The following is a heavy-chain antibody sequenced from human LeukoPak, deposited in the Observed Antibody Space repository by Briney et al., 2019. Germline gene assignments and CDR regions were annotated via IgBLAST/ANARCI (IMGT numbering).Heavy chain of an antibody. D-gene: IGHD4-11*01. CDR2: MDPNSGNT. J-gene: IGHJ3*02. V-gene: IGHV1-8*01. CDR1: GYTFTSYD. CDR3: ARGPRYSNYDYLDI. Sequence: ASVKVSCKASGYTFTSYDINWVRQATGQGLEWMGWMDPNSGNTGYAQKFQGRVTMTRNTSISTAYTELSSLRSEDTAVYYCARGPRYSNYDYLDIWGQGTMVTVSS.